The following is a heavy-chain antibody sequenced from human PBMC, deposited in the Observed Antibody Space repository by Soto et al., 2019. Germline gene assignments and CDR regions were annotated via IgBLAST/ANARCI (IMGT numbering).Heavy chain of an antibody. D-gene: IGHD5-18*01. J-gene: IGHJ4*02. CDR3: ARGGGAWIKLWLLDY. CDR1: GYTFTSYA. CDR2: INAGNGNT. V-gene: IGHV1-3*01. Sequence: ASVKVSCKASGYTFTSYAMHWVRQAPGQRLEWMGWINAGNGNTKYSQKFQGRVTITRDTSASTAYMELSSLRSEDTAVYYCARGGGAWIKLWLLDYWGQGTLVTVSS.